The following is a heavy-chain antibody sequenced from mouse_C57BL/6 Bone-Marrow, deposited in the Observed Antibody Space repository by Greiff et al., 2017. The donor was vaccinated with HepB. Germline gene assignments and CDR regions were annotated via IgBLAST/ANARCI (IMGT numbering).Heavy chain of an antibody. V-gene: IGHV1-4*01. Sequence: QVQLKQPGAELARPGASVKMSCKASGYTFTSYTMHWVKQRPGQGLEWIGYINPSSGYTKYNQKFKDKATLTADKSSSTAYMQLSSLTSEDSAVYYCARSNYGGDYWGQGTSVTVSS. CDR2: INPSSGYT. CDR1: GYTFTSYT. J-gene: IGHJ4*01. D-gene: IGHD1-1*01. CDR3: ARSNYGGDY.